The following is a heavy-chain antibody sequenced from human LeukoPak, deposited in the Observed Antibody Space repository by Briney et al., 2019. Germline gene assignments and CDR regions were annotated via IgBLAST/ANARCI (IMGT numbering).Heavy chain of an antibody. D-gene: IGHD3-16*01. J-gene: IGHJ4*02. V-gene: IGHV3-30*02. CDR3: AKDPLRVYDYVWGSYFDY. CDR1: GFTFSSYG. CDR2: IRYDGSNK. Sequence: EGSLRLSCAASGFTFSSYGMHWVRQAPGKGLEWVAFIRYDGSNKYYADSVKGRFTISRDNSKNTLYLQMNSLRAEDTAVYYCAKDPLRVYDYVWGSYFDYWGQGTLVTVSS.